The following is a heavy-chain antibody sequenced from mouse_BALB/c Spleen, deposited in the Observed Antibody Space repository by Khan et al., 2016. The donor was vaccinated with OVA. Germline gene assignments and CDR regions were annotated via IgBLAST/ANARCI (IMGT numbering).Heavy chain of an antibody. V-gene: IGHV1S134*01. Sequence: VQLKQSGAELGRPGSSVKLSCKTSGFTFTSYGIKWVKQRPGQGLEWIGYIYPGNGYTVYNEKFQGKATLTSDTSSSTAYMQLRSLTSEDSAIXCFAAAYYRNYFDYWGQGTTLTVSS. CDR2: IYPGNGYT. J-gene: IGHJ2*01. D-gene: IGHD2-14*01. CDR1: GFTFTSYG. CDR3: AAAYYRNYFDY.